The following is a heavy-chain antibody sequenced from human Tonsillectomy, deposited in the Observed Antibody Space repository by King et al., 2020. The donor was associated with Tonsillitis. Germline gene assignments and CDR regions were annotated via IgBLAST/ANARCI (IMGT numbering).Heavy chain of an antibody. D-gene: IGHD2-8*01. J-gene: IGHJ3*02. Sequence: VQLQQWGAGLLKPSETLSLTCAVSGGSFSGYYWSWIRQPPGKGLEWIGEINHSGSTNYNPSLKSRVTVSVDTSKNQFSLKLSSVTAADTAVYYCASDAGRVDAFDIWGQGTMVTVSS. CDR3: ASDAGRVDAFDI. CDR2: INHSGST. CDR1: GGSFSGYY. V-gene: IGHV4-34*01.